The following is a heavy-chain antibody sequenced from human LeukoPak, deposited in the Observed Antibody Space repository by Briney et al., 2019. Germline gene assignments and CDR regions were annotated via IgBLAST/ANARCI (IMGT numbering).Heavy chain of an antibody. V-gene: IGHV3-15*01. CDR2: IKSKTDGGTT. J-gene: IGHJ5*02. Sequence: GGSLRLSCAASGFTFSNAWMSWVRQAPGKGLEWVGRIKSKTDGGTTDYAAPVKGRFTISRDDSKNTLYLQMNSLKTEDTAVYYCTTDIMITFGGVIVIPSWGQGTLVTVSS. D-gene: IGHD3-16*02. CDR1: GFTFSNAW. CDR3: TTDIMITFGGVIVIPS.